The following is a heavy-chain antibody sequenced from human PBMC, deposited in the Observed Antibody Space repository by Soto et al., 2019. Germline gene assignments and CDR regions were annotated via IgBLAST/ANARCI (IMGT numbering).Heavy chain of an antibody. Sequence: GGSLRLSCAASGFTFSSYAMSWVRQAPGKGLEWVSAISGSGGSTYYADSGKGRFTISRDNSKNTLYLQMNSLRAEDTAVYYCAKATHDIVVVPAATGFDYWGQGTLVTVSS. J-gene: IGHJ4*02. D-gene: IGHD2-2*01. V-gene: IGHV3-23*01. CDR3: AKATHDIVVVPAATGFDY. CDR1: GFTFSSYA. CDR2: ISGSGGST.